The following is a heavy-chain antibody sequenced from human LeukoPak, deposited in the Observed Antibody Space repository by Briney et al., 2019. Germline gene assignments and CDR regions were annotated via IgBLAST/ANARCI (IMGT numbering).Heavy chain of an antibody. CDR2: ISSSSTYI. CDR3: ARGSLSGGPYPDY. V-gene: IGHV3-21*04. J-gene: IGHJ4*02. D-gene: IGHD3-10*01. Sequence: SGGSLRLSCAASGFIFSSYNINWVRQAPGKGLEWVSSISSSSTYIYYADSVKGRFTISRDNSKNMLYLQMNSLRAEDTAVYYCARGSLSGGPYPDYWGQGTLVTVSS. CDR1: GFIFSSYN.